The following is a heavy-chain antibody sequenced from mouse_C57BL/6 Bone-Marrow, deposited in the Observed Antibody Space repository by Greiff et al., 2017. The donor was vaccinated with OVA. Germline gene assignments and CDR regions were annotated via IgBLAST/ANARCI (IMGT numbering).Heavy chain of an antibody. D-gene: IGHD2-5*01. V-gene: IGHV1-66*01. CDR1: GYSFTSYY. CDR2: IYPGSGNT. J-gene: IGHJ3*01. CDR3: ARASGYSNTWFAY. Sequence: QVQLQQSGPELVKPGASVKISCKASGYSFTSYYIHWVKQRPGQGLEWIGWIYPGSGNTKYNEKFKGKATLTADTSSSTAYMQLSSLTSEDSAVYYCARASGYSNTWFAYWGQGTLVTVSA.